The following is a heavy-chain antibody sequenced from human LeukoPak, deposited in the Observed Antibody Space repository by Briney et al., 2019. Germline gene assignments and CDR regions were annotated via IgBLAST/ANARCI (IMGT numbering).Heavy chain of an antibody. J-gene: IGHJ4*02. Sequence: GGSLRLSCAASGFTFSSYGMHWVRQAPGKGLEWVAFIRYDGSNKYYAASVKGRFTISRDNSKNTLYLQMNSLKTEDTAVYYCTTDNYYGSGSYTDYWGQGTLVTVSS. CDR2: IRYDGSNK. V-gene: IGHV3-30*02. D-gene: IGHD3-10*01. CDR1: GFTFSSYG. CDR3: TTDNYYGSGSYTDY.